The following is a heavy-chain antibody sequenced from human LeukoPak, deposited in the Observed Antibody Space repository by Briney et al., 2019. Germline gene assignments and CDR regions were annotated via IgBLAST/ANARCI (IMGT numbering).Heavy chain of an antibody. Sequence: SETLSLTCTVSGGSLSSYYWSWIRQPPGKGLEWIGYTYSSGITNYNPPLKSRVTISVDTSKNQFSLKLSSVTAADTAVYYCARRMVRGVMWWFDPWGQGTLVTVSS. D-gene: IGHD3-10*01. V-gene: IGHV4-59*08. CDR1: GGSLSSYY. J-gene: IGHJ5*02. CDR2: TYSSGIT. CDR3: ARRMVRGVMWWFDP.